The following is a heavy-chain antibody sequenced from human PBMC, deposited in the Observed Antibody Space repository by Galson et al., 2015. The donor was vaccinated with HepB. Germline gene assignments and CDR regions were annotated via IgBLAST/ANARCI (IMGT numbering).Heavy chain of an antibody. J-gene: IGHJ4*02. CDR1: GFTFSSYS. CDR3: ARADSSGYYYRAALDY. V-gene: IGHV3-48*04. Sequence: SLRLSCAASGFTFSSYSMNWVRQAPGKGLEWVSYISSSSSTIYYADSVKGRFTISRDNAKNSLYLQMNSLRAEDTAVYYCARADSSGYYYRAALDYWGQGTLVTVSS. CDR2: ISSSSSTI. D-gene: IGHD3-22*01.